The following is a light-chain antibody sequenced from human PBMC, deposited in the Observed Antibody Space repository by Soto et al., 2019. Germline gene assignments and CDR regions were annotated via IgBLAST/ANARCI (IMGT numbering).Light chain of an antibody. CDR2: DVS. J-gene: IGKJ5*01. V-gene: IGKV3D-20*02. CDR3: QQRNYWQVT. CDR1: QSVSSSY. Sequence: EIVLTQSPGTLSLSPGERATLSGMASQSVSSSYLAWYQQKPGQAPRLLIYDVSNRATGIPARFSGSGSGTDFTLTIGSLEPEDFAIYYCQQRNYWQVTFGQGTRLEIK.